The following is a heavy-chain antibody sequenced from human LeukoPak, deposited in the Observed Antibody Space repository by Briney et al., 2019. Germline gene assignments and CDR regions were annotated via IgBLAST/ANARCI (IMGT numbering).Heavy chain of an antibody. Sequence: PGGSLRLSFAASGFTFSSYEMDSVRQAPGKGLGWVSYISSSGSTIYYADSVKGRFTISRDNAKNSLYLQMNSLRAEDTAVYYCARTTVGIPLDYWGQGTLVTVSS. CDR2: ISSSGSTI. V-gene: IGHV3-48*03. CDR1: GFTFSSYE. J-gene: IGHJ4*02. D-gene: IGHD4-23*01. CDR3: ARTTVGIPLDY.